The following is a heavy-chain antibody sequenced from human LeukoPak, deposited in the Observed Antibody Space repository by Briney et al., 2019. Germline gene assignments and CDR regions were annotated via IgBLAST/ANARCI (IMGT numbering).Heavy chain of an antibody. CDR2: ISHSGRTI. J-gene: IGHJ3*02. Sequence: QTGGSLRLSCAASGFTFSSYSMNWVRQAPGKGLEWLSYISHSGRTIYHADSVKGRFTISRDNTKNSLYLQMNNLRAEDTALYYCVRGFSMGYQDVFDMWGQGTMVTVSS. CDR1: GFTFSSYS. CDR3: VRGFSMGYQDVFDM. D-gene: IGHD2-2*01. V-gene: IGHV3-48*04.